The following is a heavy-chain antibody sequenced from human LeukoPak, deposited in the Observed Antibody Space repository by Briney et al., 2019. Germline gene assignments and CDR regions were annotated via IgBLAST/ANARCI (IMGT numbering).Heavy chain of an antibody. CDR2: IYYSGST. CDR3: ARVGRWLQPVDY. Sequence: SETLSLTCTVSGGSIRSYYWSWIRQPPGKDLEWIGYIYYSGSTNYNPSLKSRVTISVDTSKNQFSLKLSSVAAADTAVYYCARVGRWLQPVDYWGQGTLVTVSS. CDR1: GGSIRSYY. J-gene: IGHJ4*02. V-gene: IGHV4-59*01. D-gene: IGHD5-24*01.